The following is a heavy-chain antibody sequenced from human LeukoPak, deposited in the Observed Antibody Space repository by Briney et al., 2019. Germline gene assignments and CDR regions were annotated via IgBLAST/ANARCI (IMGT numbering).Heavy chain of an antibody. D-gene: IGHD5-12*01. Sequence: SETLSLTCSVSGDSMNGYYWIWIRQTAGKGLEWIGRLFTGGNAECNPSLKSRVTMSVVTSKSQFSLKLTSVTAADTAIYYCARGLRWDSGNDWGPEHWGQGVLVTVSS. CDR1: GDSMNGYY. CDR3: ARGLRWDSGNDWGPEH. J-gene: IGHJ4*02. V-gene: IGHV4-4*07. CDR2: LFTGGNA.